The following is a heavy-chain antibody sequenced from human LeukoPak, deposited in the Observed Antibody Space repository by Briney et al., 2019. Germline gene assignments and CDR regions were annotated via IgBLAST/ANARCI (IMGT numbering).Heavy chain of an antibody. V-gene: IGHV3-66*02. CDR1: GFTVSSNY. CDR2: IYSGGST. Sequence: GGSLRLSCAASGFTVSSNYMSWVRQAPGKGLEWVSVIYSGGSTYYADSVKGRFTISRDNSKNTLYLQVNSLRAEDTAVYYCARDAPWGGDDYWGQGTLVTVSS. CDR3: ARDAPWGGDDY. J-gene: IGHJ4*02. D-gene: IGHD3-16*01.